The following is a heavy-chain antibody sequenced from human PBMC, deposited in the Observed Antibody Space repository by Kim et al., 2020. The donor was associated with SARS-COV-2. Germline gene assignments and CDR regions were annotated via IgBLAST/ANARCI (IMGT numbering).Heavy chain of an antibody. Sequence: SETLSLTCSVSGGSISSSSYYWGWLRQPPGKGLEWIGSIYYSGSTYYNSSLKSRVTISVDTSKNHLSLKLSSVTAADTAMYYCARPRNSLLYCKGGSCYSYYMDVWGKGTTVTVSS. D-gene: IGHD2-15*01. J-gene: IGHJ6*03. CDR1: GGSISSSSYY. CDR2: IYYSGST. CDR3: ARPRNSLLYCKGGSCYSYYMDV. V-gene: IGHV4-39*02.